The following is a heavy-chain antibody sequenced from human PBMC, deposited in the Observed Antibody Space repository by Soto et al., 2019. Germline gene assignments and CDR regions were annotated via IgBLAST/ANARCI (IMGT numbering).Heavy chain of an antibody. CDR1: GDSISRGGYY. CDR3: ARDGAGAYGLGWFDP. V-gene: IGHV4-31*03. J-gene: IGHJ5*02. CDR2: IYHSGST. D-gene: IGHD2-21*01. Sequence: QVQLQESGPGLVKPSQTLSLTCTVSGDSISRGGYYWNWIRQHPRKGLEWIGYIYHSGSTNYNPSLNSRVTISVDTSKNQLSLELSSVTAADTAIYYCARDGAGAYGLGWFDPWVKGIQVTVSS.